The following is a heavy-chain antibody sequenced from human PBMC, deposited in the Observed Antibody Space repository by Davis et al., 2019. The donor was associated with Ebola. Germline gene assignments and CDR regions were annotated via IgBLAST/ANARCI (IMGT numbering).Heavy chain of an antibody. CDR3: ARPYSGSYQFDY. CDR2: IWFDGSNK. CDR1: GFTFSTYG. D-gene: IGHD1-26*01. J-gene: IGHJ4*02. V-gene: IGHV3-33*01. Sequence: GESLKISCAASGFTFSTYGMHWVRQAPGKGLEWVAFIWFDGSNKNYADSVKGRFTISRDNSKNTLYLQMNSLRAEDTAFYYCARPYSGSYQFDYWGQGTLVTVSS.